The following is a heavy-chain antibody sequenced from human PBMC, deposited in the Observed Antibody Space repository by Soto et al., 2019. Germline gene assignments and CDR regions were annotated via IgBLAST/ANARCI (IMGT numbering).Heavy chain of an antibody. D-gene: IGHD6-6*01. CDR1: GGSISSYY. J-gene: IGHJ5*02. CDR2: IYYSGST. Sequence: PSETLSLTCTVSGGSISSYYWSWIRQPPGKGLEWIGYIYYSGSTNYNPSLKSRVTISVDTAKNQFSLKLNSVTPEDTAVYYCARDHEQLGWPWFAPWGQGTLVTVSS. V-gene: IGHV4-59*12. CDR3: ARDHEQLGWPWFAP.